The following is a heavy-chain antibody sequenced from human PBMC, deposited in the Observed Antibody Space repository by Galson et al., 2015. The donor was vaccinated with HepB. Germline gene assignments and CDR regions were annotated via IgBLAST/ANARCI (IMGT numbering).Heavy chain of an antibody. V-gene: IGHV1-69*01. Sequence: SAKLSCKASGATFSSYAISWVRQAPGQGLEWMGGILPIFGTANYAQKFQGRVPITADESTSTAYMELSSLRSEDTAVYYCASSPRTIVVVPAATEAFDIWGQGTMVTVSS. CDR1: GATFSSYA. CDR2: ILPIFGTA. CDR3: ASSPRTIVVVPAATEAFDI. D-gene: IGHD2-2*01. J-gene: IGHJ3*02.